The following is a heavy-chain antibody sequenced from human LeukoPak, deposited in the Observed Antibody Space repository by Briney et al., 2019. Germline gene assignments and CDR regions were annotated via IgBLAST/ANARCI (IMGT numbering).Heavy chain of an antibody. Sequence: GGSLRHSRAASGFAFSSYAMSRVRQPPGKGLEWVSVISRRDDYTYYADSVKGGLTTSRDNSKNTLYLQMNTLRAEDPAVYYCANDYRSGSFHDFWGQGTLVTVSS. CDR3: ANDYRSGSFHDF. CDR2: ISRRDDYT. CDR1: GFAFSSYA. D-gene: IGHD3-10*01. J-gene: IGHJ4*02. V-gene: IGHV3-23*01.